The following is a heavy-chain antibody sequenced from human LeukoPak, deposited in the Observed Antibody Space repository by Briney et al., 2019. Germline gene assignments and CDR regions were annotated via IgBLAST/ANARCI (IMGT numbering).Heavy chain of an antibody. CDR1: GFTVSSNY. V-gene: IGHV3-66*02. CDR2: LYSAGNT. D-gene: IGHD2/OR15-2a*01. J-gene: IGHJ4*02. CDR3: ARAREYLAIDY. Sequence: GSLRLSCAASGFTVSSNYMNWVRQAPGKGLEWVSVLYSAGNTFYADSVKGRFTISRDNSKNTLYLQMNSLRPEDTAVYYCARAREYLAIDYRGQGTLVTVSS.